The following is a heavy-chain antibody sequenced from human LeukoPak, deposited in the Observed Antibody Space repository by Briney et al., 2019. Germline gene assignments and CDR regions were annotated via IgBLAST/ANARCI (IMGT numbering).Heavy chain of an antibody. CDR3: ARDPGGVLNFYYDSSGPWG. J-gene: IGHJ4*02. CDR2: IHDSGST. V-gene: IGHV4-59*11. Sequence: KSSETLSLTCTVSGGSISSHYWSWIRQPPGKGLGWIEYIHDSGSTNHNPSLKSRVTMSVDTSKNQFSLKLSSVTAADTAVYYCARDPGGVLNFYYDSSGPWGWGQGTLVTVSS. D-gene: IGHD3-22*01. CDR1: GGSISSHY.